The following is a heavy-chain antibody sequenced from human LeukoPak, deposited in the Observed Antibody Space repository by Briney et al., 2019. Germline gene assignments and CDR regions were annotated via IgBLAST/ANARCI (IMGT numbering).Heavy chain of an antibody. CDR3: ARDALSYGSGSYQSDAFDI. V-gene: IGHV4-38-2*02. CDR1: GYSISSGYY. CDR2: IYHSGST. Sequence: SETLSLTCTVSGYSISSGYYWGWIRQPPGKGLEWIGSIYHSGSTYYNPSLKSRVTISVDTSKNQFSLKLSSVTAADTAVYYCARDALSYGSGSYQSDAFDIWGQGTMVTVSS. J-gene: IGHJ3*02. D-gene: IGHD3-10*01.